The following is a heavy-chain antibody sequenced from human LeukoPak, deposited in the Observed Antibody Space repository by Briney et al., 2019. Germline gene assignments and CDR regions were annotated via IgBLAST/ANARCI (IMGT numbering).Heavy chain of an antibody. CDR1: GFTFSSYA. D-gene: IGHD1-26*01. CDR3: AKDGGTHFDH. Sequence: GGSLRLSCAASGFTFSSYAIHWVRQAPGKGLEWVAVISYDGSNKYYADSVKGRFTISRDNSKNTLYLQLNSLRADDTAVYYCAKDGGTHFDHWGQGTLVTVSS. CDR2: ISYDGSNK. V-gene: IGHV3-30*04. J-gene: IGHJ4*02.